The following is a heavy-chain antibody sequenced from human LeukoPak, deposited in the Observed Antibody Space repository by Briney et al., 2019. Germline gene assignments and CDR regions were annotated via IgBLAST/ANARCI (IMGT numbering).Heavy chain of an antibody. V-gene: IGHV4-59*01. CDR1: GGSISSYY. CDR2: IYYSGST. CDR3: ASHYCSSTSCPRLDAFDI. Sequence: SETLSLTCTVSGGSISSYYWSWIRQPPGKGLEWIGYIYYSGSTNYNPSLKSRVTISVDTSKNQFSLKLSSVTAADTAVYYCASHYCSSTSCPRLDAFDIWGQGTIVTVSS. J-gene: IGHJ3*02. D-gene: IGHD2-2*01.